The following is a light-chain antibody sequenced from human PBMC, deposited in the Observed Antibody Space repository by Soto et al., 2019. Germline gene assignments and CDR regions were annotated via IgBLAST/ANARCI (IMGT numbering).Light chain of an antibody. CDR2: SAS. CDR3: QQRSNWPPIT. J-gene: IGKJ5*01. V-gene: IGKV3-11*01. CDR1: QSVANS. Sequence: EIVITQSPDTLSVSPGERATLSCRASQSVANSIAWYQQKPGQAPRLLIYSASNRATGIPARFSGSGSGTDFTLTISSLEPEDFAVYYCQQRSNWPPITFGQGTRLEI.